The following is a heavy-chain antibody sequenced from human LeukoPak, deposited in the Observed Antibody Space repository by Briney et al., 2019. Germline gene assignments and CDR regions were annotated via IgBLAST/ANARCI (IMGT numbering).Heavy chain of an antibody. CDR1: GFTFSIYS. Sequence: GGSLRLSCAASGFTFSIYSMNWVRQAPGKGLQWVSYVGSSSGAIYYADSVKGRFTISRDNAKNSLYLQMNSLRAEDTAAYYCARDANDYASPPDYWGQGTLVTVSS. D-gene: IGHD3-16*01. CDR3: ARDANDYASPPDY. V-gene: IGHV3-48*01. J-gene: IGHJ4*02. CDR2: VGSSSGAI.